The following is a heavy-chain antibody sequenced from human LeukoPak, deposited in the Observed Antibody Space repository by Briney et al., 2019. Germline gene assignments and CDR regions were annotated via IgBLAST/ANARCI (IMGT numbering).Heavy chain of an antibody. J-gene: IGHJ6*02. Sequence: GGSLRLSCSASGFTFSSYAMHWVRQAPGKGLEYVSAISSNGGSTYYADSVKGRFTISRDNSKNTLYLQMNSLRAEDTAVYYCAKDPSKGYYDFWSGYSYYYYGMDVWGQGTTVTVSS. CDR3: AKDPSKGYYDFWSGYSYYYYGMDV. V-gene: IGHV3-64*04. D-gene: IGHD3-3*01. CDR2: ISSNGGST. CDR1: GFTFSSYA.